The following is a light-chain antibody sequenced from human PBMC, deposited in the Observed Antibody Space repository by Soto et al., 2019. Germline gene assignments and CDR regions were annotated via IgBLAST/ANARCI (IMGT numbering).Light chain of an antibody. CDR1: QFVSRR. CDR2: DTS. J-gene: IGKJ1*01. Sequence: EIVVTQSPATLSASPGERVTLSCRASQFVSRRLAWYQQRLGQVPRLLIYDTSTRPPVISARFSGSGSGTEFTLTISSLQSEDFAVYYCQEYIHWPPGMFGPGTTVDIK. V-gene: IGKV3-15*01. CDR3: QEYIHWPPGM.